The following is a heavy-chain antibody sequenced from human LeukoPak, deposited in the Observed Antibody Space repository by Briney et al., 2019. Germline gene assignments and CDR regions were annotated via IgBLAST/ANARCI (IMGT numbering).Heavy chain of an antibody. D-gene: IGHD6-19*01. CDR3: ARGLLVHESGGSGWYHL. CDR2: INPNSGGT. J-gene: IGHJ4*02. CDR1: RYTFTGYY. Sequence: GASVKVSCKASRYTFTGYYMHWVRQAPGQGLEWMGWINPNSGGTNYAQKFQGRVTMTRDTSTSTAYMELTRLEFDDTAIYYCARGLLVHESGGSGWYHLWGQGTLVTVSS. V-gene: IGHV1-2*02.